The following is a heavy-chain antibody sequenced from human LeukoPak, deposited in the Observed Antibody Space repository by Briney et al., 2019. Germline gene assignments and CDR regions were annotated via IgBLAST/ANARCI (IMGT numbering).Heavy chain of an antibody. J-gene: IGHJ4*02. CDR3: AREKMVGAPKLLDY. CDR1: GYTFTGYY. V-gene: IGHV1-2*02. D-gene: IGHD1-26*01. CDR2: INPNSGGT. Sequence: ASVMVSCKASGYTFTGYYLHWVRQAPGQGLEWMGWINPNSGGTNYAQKFQGRVTMTRETSISTVHMELSRLRSDDTAVYFCAREKMVGAPKLLDYWGQGTLVTVSS.